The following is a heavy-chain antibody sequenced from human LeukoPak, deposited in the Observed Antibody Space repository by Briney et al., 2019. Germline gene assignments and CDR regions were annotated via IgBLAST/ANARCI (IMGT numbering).Heavy chain of an antibody. CDR3: ARAFSVPEAIDY. J-gene: IGHJ4*02. Sequence: GSLRLSCAASGFTVSSNYMSWVRQAPGKGLEWVSVIYSGGSTYYADSVKGRFTISRDNSKNTLYLQMNSLRAEDTAVYYCARAFSVPEAIDYWGQGTLVTVSS. CDR2: IYSGGST. D-gene: IGHD2/OR15-2a*01. V-gene: IGHV3-53*01. CDR1: GFTVSSNY.